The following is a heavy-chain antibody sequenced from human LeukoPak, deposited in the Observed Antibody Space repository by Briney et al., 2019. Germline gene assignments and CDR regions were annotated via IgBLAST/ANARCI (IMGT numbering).Heavy chain of an antibody. Sequence: PGGSLRLSCAASGFTFSSYAMIWVRQAPGKGLEWVSAISGSGRYTYYADSVKGRFTNSRDNSKNTLYLQMNSLRAEDTAVYYCARAPYDNYYYYMDVWGKGTTVTVSS. CDR1: GFTFSSYA. CDR3: ARAPYDNYYYYMDV. D-gene: IGHD3-9*01. J-gene: IGHJ6*03. CDR2: ISGSGRYT. V-gene: IGHV3-23*01.